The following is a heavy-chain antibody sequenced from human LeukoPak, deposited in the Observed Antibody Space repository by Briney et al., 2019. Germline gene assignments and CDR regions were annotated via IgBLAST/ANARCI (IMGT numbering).Heavy chain of an antibody. J-gene: IGHJ4*02. D-gene: IGHD3-10*01. CDR1: GGSFSGYY. CDR2: INHSGST. Sequence: SSETLSLTCAVYGGSFSGYYWSWIRQPPGKGLEWIGEINHSGSTNYNPSLKSRVTISVDTSKNQFSLKLSSVTAADTAVYYCARGRVTMVRGVRRGGPFDYWGQGTLVTVSS. V-gene: IGHV4-34*01. CDR3: ARGRVTMVRGVRRGGPFDY.